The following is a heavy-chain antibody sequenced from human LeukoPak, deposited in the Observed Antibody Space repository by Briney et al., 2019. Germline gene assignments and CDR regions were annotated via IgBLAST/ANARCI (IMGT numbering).Heavy chain of an antibody. V-gene: IGHV4-39*07. D-gene: IGHD3-3*01. CDR1: GGSISSSSYY. CDR2: IYYSGST. J-gene: IGHJ3*02. CDR3: ARDERYADYDFWSGYSIDAFDI. Sequence: SETLSLTCTVSGGSISSSSYYWGWIRQPPGKGLEWIGSIYYSGSTYYNPSLKSRVTISVDTSKNQFSLKLSSVTAADTAVYYCARDERYADYDFWSGYSIDAFDIWGQGTMVTVSS.